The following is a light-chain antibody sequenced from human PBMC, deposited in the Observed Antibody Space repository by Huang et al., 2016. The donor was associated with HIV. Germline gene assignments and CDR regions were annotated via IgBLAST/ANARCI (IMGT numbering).Light chain of an antibody. CDR1: QGIGND. CDR2: AAS. CDR3: LQDSSYPWT. V-gene: IGKV1-6*01. Sequence: AIQLTQSPSSLSASVGDRVIITCRASQGIGNDLGWCQQKPGKAPNLLIYAASSSQSGVSSRFSGAGSDTEFTLTISSLQPEDFATYYCLQDSSYPWTFGQGTKVEI. J-gene: IGKJ1*01.